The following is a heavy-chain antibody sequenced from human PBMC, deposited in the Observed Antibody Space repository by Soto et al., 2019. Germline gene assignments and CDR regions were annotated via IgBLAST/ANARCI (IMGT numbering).Heavy chain of an antibody. CDR1: SGSISSDKYY. V-gene: IGHV4-30-4*01. D-gene: IGHD4-17*01. CDR3: ATVMHDYGTNWGDS. Sequence: QVQLQESGPGLVKPSQTLSLTCSVSSGSISSDKYYWTWIRQSPGKGLEWIGHIYYTGTTHYNPSVTSRVIILLDKSKDQFSLTLTSVTAADTGVYYCATVMHDYGTNWGDSGGQGILVTVAS. J-gene: IGHJ5*01. CDR2: IYYTGTT.